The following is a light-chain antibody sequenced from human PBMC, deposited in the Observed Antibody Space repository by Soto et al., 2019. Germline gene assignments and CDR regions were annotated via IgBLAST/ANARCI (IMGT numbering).Light chain of an antibody. CDR3: HRDDSRT. CDR2: GAS. V-gene: IGKV3-20*01. J-gene: IGKJ1*01. CDR1: QSFNIIY. Sequence: EIVLTQSPGTLSLSPGERATLSCRASQSFNIIYLAWYQQKPGQAPRLLIYGASSRATRIPDRVSGSGSGRGVTIKSTRPEAQAVPFYEWHRDDSRTFGQGTKVDIK.